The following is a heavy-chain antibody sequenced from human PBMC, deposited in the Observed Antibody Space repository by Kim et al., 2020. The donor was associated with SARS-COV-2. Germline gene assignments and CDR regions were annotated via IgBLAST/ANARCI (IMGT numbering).Heavy chain of an antibody. V-gene: IGHV3-9*01. CDR2: ISWNSGSI. CDR1: GFTFDDYA. CDR3: ATAPTGGAVIREVNHYY. D-gene: IGHD2-21*01. J-gene: IGHJ6*01. Sequence: GGSLRLSCAASGFTFDDYAMHWVRQAPGKGLEWVSGISWNSGSIGYADSVKGRFTITRDNAKNSLYLQMNSLRAEDTALYYCATAPTGGAVIREVNHYY.